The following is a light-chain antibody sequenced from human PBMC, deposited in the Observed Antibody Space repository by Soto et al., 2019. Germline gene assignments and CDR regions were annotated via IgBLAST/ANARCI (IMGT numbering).Light chain of an antibody. CDR1: QNISSW. CDR3: QQYKRYSKT. Sequence: DIQMTQSPCTLSASVGDRVTLTCRASQNISSWLAWYQQKPGKAPNLLIYQTSNLESGVPSRFSGRGSGTEFTLTITSLQPDDFATYYCQQYKRYSKTFGQGTKVDIK. J-gene: IGKJ1*01. CDR2: QTS. V-gene: IGKV1-5*03.